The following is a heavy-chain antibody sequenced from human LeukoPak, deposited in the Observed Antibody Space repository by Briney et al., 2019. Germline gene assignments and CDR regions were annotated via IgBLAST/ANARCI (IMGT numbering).Heavy chain of an antibody. J-gene: IGHJ3*02. CDR1: GFTFSSYS. V-gene: IGHV3-48*02. Sequence: GGSLRLSCAASGFTFSSYSMHWVRQAPGKGLEWVSYISSTSITIYYADAVKGRFTMSRDNAKNSLYLQMNSLRDEDTAVDYCARAAPYYYDSSGYSAFDSWGQGTMVTVSA. D-gene: IGHD3-22*01. CDR3: ARAAPYYYDSSGYSAFDS. CDR2: ISSTSITI.